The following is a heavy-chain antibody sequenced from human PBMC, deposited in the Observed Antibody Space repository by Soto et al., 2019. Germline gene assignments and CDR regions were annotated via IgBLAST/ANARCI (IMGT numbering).Heavy chain of an antibody. Sequence: GGSLRPSCAASGFIFNNYAMHWVRQAPVKGLEWVSGISWNSGNVGYADSVKGRFTISRDNAENSLYLQMNSLRPEDTALYYCAKDTGDSGGHYYYYYYCIDVWGQANKVNVSS. J-gene: IGHJ6*02. V-gene: IGHV3-9*01. CDR1: GFIFNNYA. CDR3: AKDTGDSGGHYYYYYYCIDV. D-gene: IGHD3-22*01. CDR2: ISWNSGNV.